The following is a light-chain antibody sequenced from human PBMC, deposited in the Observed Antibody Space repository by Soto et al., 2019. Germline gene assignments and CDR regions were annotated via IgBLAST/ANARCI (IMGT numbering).Light chain of an antibody. CDR3: QQYDKWPPTT. V-gene: IGKV3-15*01. J-gene: IGKJ5*01. CDR1: HNINNN. Sequence: EIVLTQSPATLSSFPGDRVTLSCRASHNINNNLAWYQQRPGQSPWLLFYVASTRAPGVPARFSAGGSGTEFTLTISSLQSDDSAIYYCQQYDKWPPTTFGQGTRLEIK. CDR2: VAS.